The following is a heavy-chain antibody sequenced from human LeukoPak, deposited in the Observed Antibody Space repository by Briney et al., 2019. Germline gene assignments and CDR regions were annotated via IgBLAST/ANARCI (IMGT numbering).Heavy chain of an antibody. V-gene: IGHV1-18*01. CDR2: ISAYNGNT. D-gene: IGHD2-2*01. CDR3: ARVSYCSSSTSCHVLDYYYYYMDV. J-gene: IGHJ6*03. CDR1: GYTFTSYG. Sequence: ASVRVSCKASGYTFTSYGISWVRQAPGQGLEWMGWISAYNGNTNYAQKLQGRVTMTTDTSTSTAYMELRSLRSDDTAVYYCARVSYCSSSTSCHVLDYYYYYMDVWGKGTTVTVSS.